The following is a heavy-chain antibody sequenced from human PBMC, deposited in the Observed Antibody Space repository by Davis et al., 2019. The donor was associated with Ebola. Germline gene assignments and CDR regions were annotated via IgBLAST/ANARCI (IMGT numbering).Heavy chain of an antibody. V-gene: IGHV3-23*01. D-gene: IGHD6-19*01. CDR3: AKRNMAVAGTTLDY. CDR1: GFTFSSYA. J-gene: IGHJ4*02. CDR2: ISGSGGST. Sequence: GESLKISCAASGFTFSSYAMSWVRQAPGKGLEWVSAISGSGGSTYYADSVKGRFTISRDNSKNTLSLQMNSLRAEDTAVYYCAKRNMAVAGTTLDYWGQGTLVTVSS.